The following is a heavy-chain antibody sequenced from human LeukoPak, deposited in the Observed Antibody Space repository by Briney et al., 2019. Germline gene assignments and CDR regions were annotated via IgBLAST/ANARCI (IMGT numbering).Heavy chain of an antibody. CDR3: ARDKPLGLLSFGELFPD. CDR1: GFTFSSYW. V-gene: IGHV3-7*01. J-gene: IGHJ4*02. CDR2: IKQDGSEK. D-gene: IGHD3-10*01. Sequence: GGSLRLSYAASGFTFSSYWMSWVRQAPGKGLEWVANIKQDGSEKYYVDSVKGRFTISRDNAKNSLYLQMNSLRAEDTAVYYCARDKPLGLLSFGELFPDWGQGTLVTVSS.